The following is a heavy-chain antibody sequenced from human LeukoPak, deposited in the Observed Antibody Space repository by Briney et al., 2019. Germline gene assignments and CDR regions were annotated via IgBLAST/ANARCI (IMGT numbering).Heavy chain of an antibody. D-gene: IGHD2-8*01. Sequence: SETLSLTCAVYGGSFSGYCWSWIRQPPGKGLEWIGEINHSGSTNYNPSLKSRVTISVDTSKNQFSLKLSSVTAADTAVYYCARGVALMVYAYWFDPWGQGTLVTVSS. CDR2: INHSGST. V-gene: IGHV4-34*01. J-gene: IGHJ5*02. CDR3: ARGVALMVYAYWFDP. CDR1: GGSFSGYC.